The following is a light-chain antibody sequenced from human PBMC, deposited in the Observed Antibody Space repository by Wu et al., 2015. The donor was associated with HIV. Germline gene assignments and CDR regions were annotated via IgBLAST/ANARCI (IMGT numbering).Light chain of an antibody. CDR3: QQYNNRRT. CDR2: GAS. J-gene: IGKJ1*01. CDR1: QSVSTN. V-gene: IGKV3-15*01. Sequence: DIVLTQSPGTLSLSPGERATLSCRASQSVSTNLAWYQQKPGQAPRLLIYGASTRATGIPVRFSGSGSGTEFTLTISSMQSEDFAVYYCQQYNNRRTFGQGTKVEI.